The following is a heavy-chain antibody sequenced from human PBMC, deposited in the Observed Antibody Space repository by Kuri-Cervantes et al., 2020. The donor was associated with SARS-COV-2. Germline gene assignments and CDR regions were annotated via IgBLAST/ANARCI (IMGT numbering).Heavy chain of an antibody. V-gene: IGHV1-69*02. CDR3: ARASSGYDLDIDF. CDR1: GGTLSSYT. D-gene: IGHD5-12*01. CDR2: IIPILGIA. J-gene: IGHJ4*02. Sequence: SVKVSCKASGGTLSSYTISWVRQAPGQGLEWMGRIIPILGIANYAQKFQGRVTITADKSTSTAYMELSSLRSEDTAVYYCARASSGYDLDIDFWGQGTLVTVSS.